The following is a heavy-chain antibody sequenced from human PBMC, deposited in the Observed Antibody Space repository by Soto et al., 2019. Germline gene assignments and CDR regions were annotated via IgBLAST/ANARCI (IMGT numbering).Heavy chain of an antibody. CDR3: ARAEGSYGCAVNYYYYGMDV. Sequence: LSLTCTVSGASIITDNYFWVWIRQSPRRGLELIGSISYSGRTYDNPSLQSRITTSIDASKNQFSLKLTSVTAADTAVYYCARAEGSYGCAVNYYYYGMDVWGQGTTVTVSS. J-gene: IGHJ6*02. D-gene: IGHD5-18*01. CDR1: GASIITDNYF. V-gene: IGHV4-39*07. CDR2: ISYSGRT.